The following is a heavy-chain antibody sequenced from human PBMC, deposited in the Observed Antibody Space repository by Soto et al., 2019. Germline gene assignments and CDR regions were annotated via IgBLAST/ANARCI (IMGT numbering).Heavy chain of an antibody. V-gene: IGHV1-69*01. CDR2: IIPIFGTA. J-gene: IGHJ4*02. CDR3: ARGRWLQSRGDRGSDY. Sequence: QVQLVQSGAEVKKPGSSVKVSCKASGGTFSSYAISWVRQAPGQGHEWMGGIIPIFGTANYAQKFQGRVTITADESTSTAYMELSSLRSEDTAVYSCARGRWLQSRGDRGSDYWGQGTLVTVSS. CDR1: GGTFSSYA. D-gene: IGHD5-12*01.